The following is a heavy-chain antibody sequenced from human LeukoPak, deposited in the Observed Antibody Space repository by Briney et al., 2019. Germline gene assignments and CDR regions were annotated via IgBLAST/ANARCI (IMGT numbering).Heavy chain of an antibody. D-gene: IGHD6-13*01. V-gene: IGHV3-21*01. CDR1: GFTFSSYS. CDR3: ARDVRKGRAAAGLEDY. J-gene: IGHJ4*02. Sequence: PGGSLRLSCAASGFTFSSYSMNWVRQAPGKGLEWVSSISSSSSSYIYYADSVKGRFTISRDNAKNSLYLQMNSLRAEDTAVYYCARDVRKGRAAAGLEDYWGQGTLVTVSS. CDR2: ISSSSSSYI.